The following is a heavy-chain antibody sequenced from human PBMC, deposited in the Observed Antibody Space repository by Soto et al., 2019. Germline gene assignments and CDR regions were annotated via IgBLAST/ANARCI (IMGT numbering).Heavy chain of an antibody. CDR3: AKTAHVEDSSGWYSEVVPNTPIDP. V-gene: IGHV3-23*01. CDR2: ISGSGGST. D-gene: IGHD6-19*01. Sequence: GGSLRLSCAASGFTFSSYAMSWVRQAPGKGLEWVSAISGSGGSTYYADSVKGRFTISRDNSKNTLYLQMNSLRAEDTAVYYCAKTAHVEDSSGWYSEVVPNTPIDPWGQGTLVTVSS. J-gene: IGHJ5*02. CDR1: GFTFSSYA.